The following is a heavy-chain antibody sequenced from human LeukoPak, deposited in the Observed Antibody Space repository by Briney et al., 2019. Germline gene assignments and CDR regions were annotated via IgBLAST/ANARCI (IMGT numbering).Heavy chain of an antibody. D-gene: IGHD3-22*01. CDR2: ISGSGGST. CDR3: AKIWDSSGYYYFDY. Sequence: GGSLRLSCAASGFTFSSYAMSWVRQAPGKGLEWVSAISGSGGSTYYADSVRGRFTISRDNSKNTLYLQMNSLRAEDTAVYYCAKIWDSSGYYYFDYWGQGTLVTVSS. J-gene: IGHJ4*02. V-gene: IGHV3-23*01. CDR1: GFTFSSYA.